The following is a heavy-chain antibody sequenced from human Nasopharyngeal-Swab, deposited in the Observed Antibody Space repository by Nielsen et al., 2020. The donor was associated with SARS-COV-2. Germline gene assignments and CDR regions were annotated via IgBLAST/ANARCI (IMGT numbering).Heavy chain of an antibody. CDR2: FYSGGTT. J-gene: IGHJ6*03. Sequence: GESLKISCAASGFTVSSNYMHRVRQAPGEGLEWVSAFYSGGTTYYADSVKGRVTISRGNSNNTVYLQMNSLRAEDTAVYYCARGSTVSSYYHYMDVWGKGTTVTVSS. CDR1: GFTVSSNY. V-gene: IGHV3-66*01. D-gene: IGHD2-2*01. CDR3: ARGSTVSSYYHYMDV.